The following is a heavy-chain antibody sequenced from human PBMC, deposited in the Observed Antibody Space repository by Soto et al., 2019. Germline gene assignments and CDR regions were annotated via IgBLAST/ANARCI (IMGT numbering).Heavy chain of an antibody. CDR2: IRSKASGGAA. Sequence: GGSLRLSCTAAGFTFGDYAMSWVRQAPGKGLEWVGYIRSKASGGAAEYAASVKGRFTFSRDDSKSIAYLQMNSLKIEDTAIYYCTRDQPITPWGQGTMVTVSS. J-gene: IGHJ3*01. V-gene: IGHV3-49*04. CDR3: TRDQPITP. D-gene: IGHD3-10*01. CDR1: GFTFGDYA.